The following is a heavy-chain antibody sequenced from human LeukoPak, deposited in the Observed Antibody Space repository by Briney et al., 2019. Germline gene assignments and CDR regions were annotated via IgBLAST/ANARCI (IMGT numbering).Heavy chain of an antibody. V-gene: IGHV1-2*02. CDR1: GYTFTGYY. J-gene: IGHJ2*01. CDR3: ARYSSGWYFDL. Sequence: ASVKVSCKTSGYTFTGYYMHWVRQAPGQGLEWMGWINPNSVGTNYAQKFQGRVTMTRDTSISTAYMELTRLRSDDTAGYYCARYSSGWYFDLWGRGTLVTVSS. CDR2: INPNSVGT. D-gene: IGHD6-19*01.